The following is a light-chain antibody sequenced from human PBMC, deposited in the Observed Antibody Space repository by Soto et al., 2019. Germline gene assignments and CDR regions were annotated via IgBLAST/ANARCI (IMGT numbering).Light chain of an antibody. CDR1: SGDIGSYNC. CDR3: SSYSNISTRACV. CDR2: EVT. Sequence: QSALTQPASVSGSPGQSITISCTGTSGDIGSYNCVSWYQQHPGRAPKLIIYEVTDRPSGVSNRFSVSKSDNTASLTISGLQVEDEAESYSSSYSNISTRACVFGTGTKLTVL. V-gene: IGLV2-14*01. J-gene: IGLJ1*01.